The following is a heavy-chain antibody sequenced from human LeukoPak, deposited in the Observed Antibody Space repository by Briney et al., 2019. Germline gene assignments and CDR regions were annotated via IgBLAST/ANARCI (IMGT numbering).Heavy chain of an antibody. V-gene: IGHV3-7*01. D-gene: IGHD6-13*01. J-gene: IGHJ4*02. CDR1: GFTFRDYW. CDR2: VKQDGTEK. CDR3: ARAGGTSWADY. Sequence: GGSLRLSCEASGFTFRDYWTTWVRQAPGKGLEWVANVKQDGTEKFYVDSVKGRFTISRDNGKNSLYLQINSLRVEDTAIYYCARAGGTSWADYWGQGTLVTVSS.